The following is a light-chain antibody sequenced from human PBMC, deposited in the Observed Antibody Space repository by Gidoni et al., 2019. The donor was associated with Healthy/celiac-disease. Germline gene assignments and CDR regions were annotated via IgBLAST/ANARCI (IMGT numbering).Light chain of an antibody. J-gene: IGLJ7*01. Sequence: SYVLPQPPSVSVAPGKTARITCGGNNIGSKSVHWYQQKPGQAPVLVIYYDSDRPSGIPERFSGSNSGNTATLTISRDEAGDEADYYCQVWDTSSDHPVFGGGTQLTVL. CDR3: QVWDTSSDHPV. CDR1: NIGSKS. CDR2: YDS. V-gene: IGLV3-21*04.